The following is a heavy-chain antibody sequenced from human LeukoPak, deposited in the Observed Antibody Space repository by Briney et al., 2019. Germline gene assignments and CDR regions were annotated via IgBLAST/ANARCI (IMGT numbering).Heavy chain of an antibody. CDR3: GRRGLLVPAS. J-gene: IGHJ5*02. D-gene: IGHD2-2*01. Sequence: SGTLSLTCAVSGGSISSSNWWSWVRQPPGKGLEWIGEIYHSGSTNYNPSLKSRATIFADTSKSQFSLKLNSVIAADTAVYYCGRRGLLVPASWGQGTLVTVSS. V-gene: IGHV4-4*02. CDR2: IYHSGST. CDR1: GGSISSSNW.